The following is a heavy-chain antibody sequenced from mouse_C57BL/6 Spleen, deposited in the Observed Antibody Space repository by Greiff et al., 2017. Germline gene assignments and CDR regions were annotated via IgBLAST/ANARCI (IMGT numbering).Heavy chain of an antibody. J-gene: IGHJ2*01. V-gene: IGHV1-69*01. CDR2: IDPSDSYT. CDR1: GYTFTSYW. D-gene: IGHD1-1*01. CDR3: ARTYYYGSSPYYFDY. Sequence: QVHVKQPGAELVMPGASVKLSCKASGYTFTSYWMHWVKQRPGQGLEWIGEIDPSDSYTNYNQKFKGKSTLTVDKSSSTAYMQLSSLTSEDAAVSYCARTYYYGSSPYYFDYWGQGTTLTVSS.